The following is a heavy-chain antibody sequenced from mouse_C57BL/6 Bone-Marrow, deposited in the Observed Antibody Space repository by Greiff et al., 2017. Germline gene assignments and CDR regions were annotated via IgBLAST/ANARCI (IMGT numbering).Heavy chain of an antibody. J-gene: IGHJ2*02. Sequence: VQLQQSGAELARPGASVKMSCKASGYTFTSYTMHWVKPRPGKGLEWIGYINPSSGYTKYNQKFKDKATLTAVQSSSTAYMQLSSLTSEDSAVYYWARWGVLRYYFDDWGQGTSLTVSS. D-gene: IGHD1-1*01. V-gene: IGHV1-4*01. CDR2: INPSSGYT. CDR1: GYTFTSYT. CDR3: ARWGVLRYYFDD.